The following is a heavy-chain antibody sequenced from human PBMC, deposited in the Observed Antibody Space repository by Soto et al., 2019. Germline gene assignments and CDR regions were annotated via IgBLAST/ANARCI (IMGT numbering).Heavy chain of an antibody. J-gene: IGHJ4*02. CDR1: GYTFTSYA. CDR3: ARARIMLTTVTTLGY. Sequence: QVQLVQSGAEVKKPGASVKVSCKASGYTFTSYAMHWVRQAPGQRLEWMGWINAGNGNTKYSQKFQGRVTITRDTSASTAYMELSSLRSEDTAVYYCARARIMLTTVTTLGYWGQGTLVTVSS. V-gene: IGHV1-3*01. D-gene: IGHD4-17*01. CDR2: INAGNGNT.